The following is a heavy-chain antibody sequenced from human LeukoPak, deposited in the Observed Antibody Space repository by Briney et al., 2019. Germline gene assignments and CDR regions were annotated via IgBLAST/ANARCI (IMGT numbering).Heavy chain of an antibody. CDR2: ISAYNGNT. J-gene: IGHJ5*02. D-gene: IGHD3-22*01. Sequence: GASVKVSCKVSGYTLTELSMHWVRQAPGQGLEWMGWISAYNGNTNYAQKLQGRVTMTTDTSTSTAYMELRSLRSDDTAVYYCARWGLRKGYYDSSGTYGFDPWGQGTLVTVSS. V-gene: IGHV1-18*01. CDR1: GYTLTELS. CDR3: ARWGLRKGYYDSSGTYGFDP.